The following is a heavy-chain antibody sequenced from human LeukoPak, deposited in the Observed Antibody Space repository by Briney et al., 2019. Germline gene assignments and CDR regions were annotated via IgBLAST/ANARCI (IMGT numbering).Heavy chain of an antibody. Sequence: PGGSQTLSCAASGFTVSKNYMSWVRQAPGKKLEWVSDIYSDGTTFYADSVKGRFTISRDNSKNPLYLQMDSLKAEDTAVYYCARYNFILIWYFDLWGRGALVTVSS. J-gene: IGHJ2*01. CDR2: IYSDGTT. V-gene: IGHV3-53*01. CDR3: ARYNFILIWYFDL. CDR1: GFTVSKNY. D-gene: IGHD5-24*01.